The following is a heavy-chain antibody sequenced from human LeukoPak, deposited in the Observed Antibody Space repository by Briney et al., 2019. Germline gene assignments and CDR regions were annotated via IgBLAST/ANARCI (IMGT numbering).Heavy chain of an antibody. D-gene: IGHD3/OR15-3a*01. CDR1: GFTFSTYW. CDR3: ARDPSSLRDSYDY. V-gene: IGHV3-7*01. CDR2: IKQDGSAK. J-gene: IGHJ4*02. Sequence: GGSLRLSCEASGFTFSTYWMSWVRQTPGKGLEWVANIKQDGSAKYYVDSVKGRFTMSRDNAKNSLYLQMNSLRAEDTAVYYCARDPSSLRDSYDYWGQGTLVIVSS.